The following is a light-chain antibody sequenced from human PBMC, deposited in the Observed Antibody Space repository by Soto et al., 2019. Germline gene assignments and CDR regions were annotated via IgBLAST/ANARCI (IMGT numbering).Light chain of an antibody. Sequence: ALRMTQSPSSLSASTGDRVTITCRASQGISSYLAWYQQKPGKAPKLLIYAASTLQSGVPSRFSGSGFGTDFTITISCRQSEDFATYYFHQYYSYPPRAFGGGTKVEIK. J-gene: IGKJ4*01. V-gene: IGKV1-8*01. CDR1: QGISSY. CDR2: AAS. CDR3: HQYYSYPPRA.